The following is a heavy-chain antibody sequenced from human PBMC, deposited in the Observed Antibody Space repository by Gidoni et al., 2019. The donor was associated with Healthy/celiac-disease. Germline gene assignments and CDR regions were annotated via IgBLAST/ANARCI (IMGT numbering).Heavy chain of an antibody. J-gene: IGHJ6*02. Sequence: EVQLLESGVGLVQPGGSLRLSCAASGFTFSRYAMSWVRRAPGKGLEWVSAISGSGGSTYYADSVKGRFTISRDNSKNTLYLQMNSLRAEDTTVYYCAKLYCGGDCYYYYYGMDVWGQGTTVTVS. CDR2: ISGSGGST. CDR3: AKLYCGGDCYYYYYGMDV. D-gene: IGHD2-21*02. CDR1: GFTFSRYA. V-gene: IGHV3-23*01.